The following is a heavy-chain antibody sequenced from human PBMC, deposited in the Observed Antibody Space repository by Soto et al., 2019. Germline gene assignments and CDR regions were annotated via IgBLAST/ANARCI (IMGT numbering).Heavy chain of an antibody. CDR3: ARPRYPGRGYYGMDV. J-gene: IGHJ6*02. V-gene: IGHV5-51*01. Sequence: GESLKISCKGSGYSFTSYWIGWVRQMPGKGLECMGIIYPGDSDTRCSPSFQGQVTISADKSISTAYLQWSSLKASDAAMYYCARPRYPGRGYYGMDVWGQGTTVTVSS. D-gene: IGHD2-15*01. CDR2: IYPGDSDT. CDR1: GYSFTSYW.